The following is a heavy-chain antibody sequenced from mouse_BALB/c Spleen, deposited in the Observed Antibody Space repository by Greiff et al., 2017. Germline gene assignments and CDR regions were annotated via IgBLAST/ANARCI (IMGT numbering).Heavy chain of an antibody. D-gene: IGHD1-2*01. CDR3: ATELLRLRFAY. CDR1: GFTFSSFG. J-gene: IGHJ3*01. CDR2: ISSGSSTI. Sequence: EVNVVESGGGLVQPGGSRKLSCAASGFTFSSFGMHWVRQAPEKGLEWVAYISSGSSTIYYADTVKGRFTISRDNPKNTLFLQMTSLRSEDTAMYYCATELLRLRFAYWGQGTLVTVSA. V-gene: IGHV5-17*02.